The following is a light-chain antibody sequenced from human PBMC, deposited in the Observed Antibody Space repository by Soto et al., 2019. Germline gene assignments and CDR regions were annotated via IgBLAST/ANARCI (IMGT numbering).Light chain of an antibody. CDR2: GNN. CDR3: QSYDSSLSGVI. CDR1: SSNIGAGFG. V-gene: IGLV1-40*01. J-gene: IGLJ2*01. Sequence: QLVLTQPPSVSGAPGQRVTISCTGSSSNIGAGFGVHWYQQLPGTAPKLLIFGNNNRPSGVPDRFSGSRSGTSASLAITGLQAEDEADYYCQSYDSSLSGVIFGGGTKLTVL.